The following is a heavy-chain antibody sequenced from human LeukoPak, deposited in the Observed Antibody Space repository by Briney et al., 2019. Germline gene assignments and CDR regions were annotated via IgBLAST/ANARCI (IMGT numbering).Heavy chain of an antibody. V-gene: IGHV3-23*01. Sequence: QPGGSLRLSCAASGFTFSSYAMSWVRQAPGKGLEWDSAISGSGGSTYYADSVKGRFTISRDNSKNTLYLQMNSLRAEDTAVYYCAKGLYHYYGSGSYTLDYWGQGTLVTVSS. CDR3: AKGLYHYYGSGSYTLDY. D-gene: IGHD3-10*01. J-gene: IGHJ4*02. CDR1: GFTFSSYA. CDR2: ISGSGGST.